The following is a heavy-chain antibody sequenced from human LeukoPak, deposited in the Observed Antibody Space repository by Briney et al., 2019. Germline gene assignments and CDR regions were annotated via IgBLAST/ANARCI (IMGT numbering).Heavy chain of an antibody. D-gene: IGHD1-26*01. CDR2: INWGSGSI. J-gene: IGHJ3*01. CDR1: GFTFDDYA. Sequence: GGSLRLSCAASGFTFDDYAMHWVRQAPGKGLEWVSGINWGSGSIGYADSVKGRFTVSRDNAKNSLYLQINSLRAEDMALYYCAKGASGNYYVSNAFDVWGQGTMVTVSS. CDR3: AKGASGNYYVSNAFDV. V-gene: IGHV3-9*03.